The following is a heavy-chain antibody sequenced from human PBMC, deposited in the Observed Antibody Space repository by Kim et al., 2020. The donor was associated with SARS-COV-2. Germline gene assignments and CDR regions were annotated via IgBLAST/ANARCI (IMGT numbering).Heavy chain of an antibody. V-gene: IGHV4-30-4*01. CDR1: GGAISSGKFY. D-gene: IGHD5-18*01. J-gene: IGHJ6*03. Sequence: SETLSLTCTCSGGAISSGKFYWSWIRQPPGSGLEWIGYIYFTGSTYINASLKSRVTMSIDTSKNQFSLKVSSVTAADTAVYYCARANVDTGTVNTYYYY. CDR3: ARANVDTGTVNTYYYY. CDR2: IYFTGST.